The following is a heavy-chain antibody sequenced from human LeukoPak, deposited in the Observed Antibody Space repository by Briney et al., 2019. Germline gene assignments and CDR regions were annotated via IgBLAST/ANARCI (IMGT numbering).Heavy chain of an antibody. V-gene: IGHV3-48*01. CDR2: IRSGGTYV. CDR1: GFNFNMYD. Sequence: QTGGSLRLSCAGSGFNFNMYDINWVRQAPGQGLEWIAYIRSGGTYVYYADSVKGRFTISRDNAKNSLSLQMNSLRAEDTAVYYCARAKRNGFDIWGQGTTVTVSS. J-gene: IGHJ3*02. CDR3: ARAKRNGFDI.